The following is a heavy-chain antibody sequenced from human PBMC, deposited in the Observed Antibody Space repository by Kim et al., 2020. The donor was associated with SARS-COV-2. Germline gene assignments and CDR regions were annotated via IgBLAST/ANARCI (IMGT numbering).Heavy chain of an antibody. CDR1: GYTFTSYD. CDR3: ARGRAEIRFLGNWFDP. CDR2: MNPNSGNT. J-gene: IGHJ5*02. V-gene: IGHV1-8*01. Sequence: ASVKVSCKASGYTFTSYDINWVRQATGQGLEWMGWMNPNSGNTGYAQKFQGRVTMTRNTSISTAYMELSSLRSEDTAVYYCARGRAEIRFLGNWFDPWGQGTLVTVSS. D-gene: IGHD3-3*01.